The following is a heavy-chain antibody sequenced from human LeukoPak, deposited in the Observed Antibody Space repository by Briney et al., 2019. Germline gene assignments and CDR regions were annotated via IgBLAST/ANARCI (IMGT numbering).Heavy chain of an antibody. CDR1: GGTFSSYA. CDR2: IIPILGIA. Sequence: SVKVSCKASGGTFSSYAISWVRQAPGQGLEWMGRIIPILGIANYAQKFQGRVTITADKSTSTAYMELSSLRSEDTAVYYCARDDSSGYYYAGFWGQGTLVTVSS. D-gene: IGHD3-22*01. V-gene: IGHV1-69*04. CDR3: ARDDSSGYYYAGF. J-gene: IGHJ4*02.